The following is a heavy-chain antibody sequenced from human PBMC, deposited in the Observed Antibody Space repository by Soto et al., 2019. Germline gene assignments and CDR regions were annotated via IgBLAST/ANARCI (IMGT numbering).Heavy chain of an antibody. CDR2: ISFDGRNE. D-gene: IGHD5-18*01. V-gene: IGHV3-30*03. CDR1: GFTFKNYG. Sequence: GGSLRLSCEASGFTFKNYGIHWVRQAPGKGLEWVALISFDGRNEYYGDSVKGRFTISRDNSKNTLYLQMNNLGTEDTALYYCARDQRGYNYGPLDYWGQGXLVTVYS. J-gene: IGHJ4*02. CDR3: ARDQRGYNYGPLDY.